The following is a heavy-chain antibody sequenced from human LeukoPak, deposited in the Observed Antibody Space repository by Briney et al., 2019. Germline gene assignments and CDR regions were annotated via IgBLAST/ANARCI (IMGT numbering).Heavy chain of an antibody. Sequence: SETLSLTCAVSGYSISSNNWWAWIRQPPGKGLEWIGYIYYNGNTYYNPYNPSLTSRVTMSVDTSKNQFSLKLDSVTEIDTAMYYCARNQAVAANRGAFDIWGQGTMVTVST. CDR1: GYSISSNNW. D-gene: IGHD6-19*01. V-gene: IGHV4-28*01. CDR2: IYYNGNT. CDR3: ARNQAVAANRGAFDI. J-gene: IGHJ3*02.